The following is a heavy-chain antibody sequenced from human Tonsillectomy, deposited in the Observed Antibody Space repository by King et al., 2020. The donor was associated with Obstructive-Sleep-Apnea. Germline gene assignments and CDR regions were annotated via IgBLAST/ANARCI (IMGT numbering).Heavy chain of an antibody. CDR3: VKDMTPHVFYYFDY. V-gene: IGHV3-9*01. J-gene: IGHJ4*02. CDR1: GFTFDDYA. CDR2: ISWDSGSI. D-gene: IGHD2-15*01. Sequence: LQLVQSGGGLVQPGRSQRLSCAASGFTFDDYAIHWVRQAPGKGLEWVSGISWDSGSIAYADSVKGRFTISRDNAKNSLYLQMNSLRADDTALYYCVKDMTPHVFYYFDYWGQGTLVTVSS.